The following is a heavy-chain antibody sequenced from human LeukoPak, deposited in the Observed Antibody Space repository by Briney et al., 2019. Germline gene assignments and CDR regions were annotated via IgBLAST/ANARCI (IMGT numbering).Heavy chain of an antibody. CDR3: ARVMSYGSGSYYVYYFEC. J-gene: IGHJ4*02. Sequence: SETLSLTCTVSGGSISSYHWSWIRQPPGKGLEWIGYIYYSGSTNYNPSLKSRVTISIDTSKNQFSLKLSSVTAADTAVYYCARVMSYGSGSYYVYYFECWGQGTLVTVSS. CDR2: IYYSGST. D-gene: IGHD3-10*01. V-gene: IGHV4-59*01. CDR1: GGSISSYH.